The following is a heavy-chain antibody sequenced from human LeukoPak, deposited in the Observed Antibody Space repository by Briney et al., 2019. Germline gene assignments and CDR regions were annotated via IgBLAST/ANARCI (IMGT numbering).Heavy chain of an antibody. D-gene: IGHD6-19*01. V-gene: IGHV4-30-2*01. CDR3: ARGAAVAGLDY. Sequence: PSQTLSLTCTVSGGSISSGGCYWSWIRQPPGKGLEWIGEIYHSGSTNYNPSLKSRVTISVDKSKNQFSLKLSSVTAADTAVYYCARGAAVAGLDYWGQGTLVTVSS. J-gene: IGHJ4*02. CDR1: GGSISSGGCY. CDR2: IYHSGST.